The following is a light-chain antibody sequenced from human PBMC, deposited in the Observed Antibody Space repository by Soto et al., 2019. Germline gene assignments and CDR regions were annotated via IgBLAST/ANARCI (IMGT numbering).Light chain of an antibody. CDR1: QSISTW. CDR2: KAS. Sequence: DIQMTQSPSTLSASVGDRVTITCWASQSISTWLAWYQQKPGRAPKFLIYKASDLENGVPSRFSGSGSGTEFALTISSLQPDDFATYYCQQYDSYPLTFGGGTKVDIK. CDR3: QQYDSYPLT. V-gene: IGKV1-5*03. J-gene: IGKJ4*01.